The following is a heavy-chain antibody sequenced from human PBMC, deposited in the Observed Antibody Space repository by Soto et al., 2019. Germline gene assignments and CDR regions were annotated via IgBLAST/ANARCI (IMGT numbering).Heavy chain of an antibody. CDR1: GFTFSSDW. Sequence: GGSLRLSCTASGFTFSSDWMHWVRQAPGKGLEWVSRINTDGSGTSYADSVKGRFTISRDNAQNTLYLQMNSLRAEDTAVYYCARDRTGDYHYFDYWVQGNMVTVSS. CDR3: ARDRTGDYHYFDY. J-gene: IGHJ4*02. V-gene: IGHV3-74*01. D-gene: IGHD3-16*01. CDR2: INTDGSGT.